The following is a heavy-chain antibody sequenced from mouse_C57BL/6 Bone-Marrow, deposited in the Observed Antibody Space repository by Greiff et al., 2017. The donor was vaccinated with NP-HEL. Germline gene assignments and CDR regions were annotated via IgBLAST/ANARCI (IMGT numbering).Heavy chain of an antibody. J-gene: IGHJ2*01. CDR2: IRSKSNNYAT. CDR3: VRRGGSFDY. Sequence: EVKVVESGGGLVQPKGSLKLSCAASGFSFNTYAMNWVRQAPGKGLEWVARIRSKSNNYATYYADSVKDRFTISRDDSESMLYPQMNNLKTEDTAMYYGVRRGGSFDYWGQGTTLTVSS. CDR1: GFSFNTYA. V-gene: IGHV10-1*01.